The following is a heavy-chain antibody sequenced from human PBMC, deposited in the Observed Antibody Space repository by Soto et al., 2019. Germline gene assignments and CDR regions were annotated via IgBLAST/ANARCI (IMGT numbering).Heavy chain of an antibody. CDR2: ISGSGGST. CDR1: GFTFSSYA. V-gene: IGHV3-23*01. J-gene: IGHJ4*02. Sequence: GGSLRLSCAASGFTFSSYAMSWVRQAPGKGLEWVSTISGSGGSTYYADSVKGRFTISRDNSRDTLCLQMNNLRAEDTAVYYCAKGTVGSTLQTYYFEFWGKGTLVTVSS. CDR3: AKGTVGSTLQTYYFEF. D-gene: IGHD6-13*01.